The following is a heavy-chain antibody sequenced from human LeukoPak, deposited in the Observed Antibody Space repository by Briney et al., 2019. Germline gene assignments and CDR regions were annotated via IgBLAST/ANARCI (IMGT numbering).Heavy chain of an antibody. CDR2: ISGSGGST. D-gene: IGHD1-1*01. J-gene: IGHJ6*02. Sequence: QPGGSLRLSCAASGFTFSSYGMHWVHQAPGKGLEWVSAISGSGGSTYYADSVKGRFTISRDNSKNTLYPQMNSLRAEDTAVYYCATVRSETGTDPDAFPYYYYGMDVWGQGTTVTVSS. V-gene: IGHV3-23*01. CDR1: GFTFSSYG. CDR3: ATVRSETGTDPDAFPYYYYGMDV.